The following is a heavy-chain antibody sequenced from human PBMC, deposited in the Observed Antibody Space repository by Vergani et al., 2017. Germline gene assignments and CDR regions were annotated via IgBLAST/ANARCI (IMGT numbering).Heavy chain of an antibody. CDR1: GFTFSSYG. CDR3: AKAEPYYYDSSGYSHDY. V-gene: IGHV3-30*18. D-gene: IGHD3-22*01. J-gene: IGHJ4*02. CDR2: ISYDGSNK. Sequence: QVQLVESGGGVVQPGRSLRLSCAASGFTFSSYGMHWVRQAPGKGLEWVAVISYDGSNKYYADSVKGRFPISRDNSKNTLYLQMNSLRAEDTAVYYCAKAEPYYYDSSGYSHDYWGQGTLVTVSS.